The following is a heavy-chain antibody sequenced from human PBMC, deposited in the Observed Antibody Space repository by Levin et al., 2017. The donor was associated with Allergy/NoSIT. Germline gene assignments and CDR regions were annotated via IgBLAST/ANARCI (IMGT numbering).Heavy chain of an antibody. CDR3: ARANNYVYDS. V-gene: IGHV3-74*01. CDR1: GFTFSNYW. D-gene: IGHD3-10*02. Sequence: GGSLRLSCAVSGFTFSNYWMHWVRQVPGKGLVWVSHISADGSRTFYADSVKGRFTISRDNAKDTLHLQINSLRAEDTAVYYCARANNYVYDSWGQGTLVTVSS. J-gene: IGHJ4*02. CDR2: ISADGSRT.